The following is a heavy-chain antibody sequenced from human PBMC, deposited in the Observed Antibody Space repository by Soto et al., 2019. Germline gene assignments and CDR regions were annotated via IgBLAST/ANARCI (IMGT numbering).Heavy chain of an antibody. Sequence: GASVKVSCKASGYTFTSYGISWVRQAPGQGLEWMGWISAYNGNTNYAQKLQGRVTMTTDTSTSTAYMELRSLRSDDTAVYYCARDSPLYCTNGVCYLPGRIHCYYYYGMDVWGQGTTVTVSS. J-gene: IGHJ6*02. CDR3: ARDSPLYCTNGVCYLPGRIHCYYYYGMDV. CDR2: ISAYNGNT. CDR1: GYTFTSYG. D-gene: IGHD2-8*01. V-gene: IGHV1-18*04.